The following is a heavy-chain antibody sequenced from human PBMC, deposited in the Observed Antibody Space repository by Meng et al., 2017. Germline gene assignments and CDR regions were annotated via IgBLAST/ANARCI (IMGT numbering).Heavy chain of an antibody. CDR3: ARSLGYYGSGSWYFDL. V-gene: IGHV4-59*01. Sequence: SETLSLTCTVSGGSISSYYWSWIRQPPGKGLEWIGYIYYSGSTNYNPPLKSRVTILVDTSKNQFSLKLSSVTAADTAVYYCARSLGYYGSGSWYFDLWGRGTLVTVSS. D-gene: IGHD3-10*01. CDR1: GGSISSYY. J-gene: IGHJ2*01. CDR2: IYYSGST.